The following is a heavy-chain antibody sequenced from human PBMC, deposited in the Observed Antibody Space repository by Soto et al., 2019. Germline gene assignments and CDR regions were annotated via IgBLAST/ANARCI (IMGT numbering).Heavy chain of an antibody. V-gene: IGHV1-2*04. CDR2: INPNSGGT. D-gene: IGHD3-9*01. CDR1: GYTFTGYY. J-gene: IGHJ5*02. CDR3: ARSRYDILTGYYSFGGDWFDP. Sequence: QVQLVQSGAEVKKPGASVKVSCKASGYTFTGYYMHWVRQAPGQGLEWMGWINPNSGGTNYAQKFQGWVTMTRDTSISTAYMELGRLRSDDTAVYYCARSRYDILTGYYSFGGDWFDPWGQGTLVTVSS.